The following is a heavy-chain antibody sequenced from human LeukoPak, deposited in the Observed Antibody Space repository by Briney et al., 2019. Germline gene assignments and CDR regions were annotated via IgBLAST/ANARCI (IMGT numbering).Heavy chain of an antibody. CDR3: ARAPRRLVPNYFDY. J-gene: IGHJ4*02. D-gene: IGHD3-9*01. V-gene: IGHV3-30*04. CDR1: GFTFSSYA. CDR2: ISYDGSNK. Sequence: GGSLRLSCAASGFTFSSYAMHWVRQAPGKELEWVAVISYDGSNKYYADSVKGRFTISRDNSKNTLYLQMNSLRAEDTAVYYCARAPRRLVPNYFDYWGREPWSPSPQ.